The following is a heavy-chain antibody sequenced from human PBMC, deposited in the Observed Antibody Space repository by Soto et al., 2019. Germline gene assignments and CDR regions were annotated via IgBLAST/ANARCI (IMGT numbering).Heavy chain of an antibody. Sequence: SETLSLTCTVSGGSISSYYWSWIRQPPGKGLEWIGYIYYSGSTNYNPSLKSRVTISVDTSKNQFSLKLSSVTATDTGVHYYSRNDWYRFEPWRAGTLVTVSS. J-gene: IGHJ5*02. CDR1: GGSISSYY. D-gene: IGHD3-9*01. V-gene: IGHV4-59*01. CDR2: IYYSGST. CDR3: SRNDWYRFEP.